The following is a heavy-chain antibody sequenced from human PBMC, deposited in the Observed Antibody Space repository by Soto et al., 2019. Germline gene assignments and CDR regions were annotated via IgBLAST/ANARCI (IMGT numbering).Heavy chain of an antibody. CDR3: ARSDVGYWYFDL. J-gene: IGHJ2*01. Sequence: QVQLVQSGAEVKKPGSSVKVSCKASGGTFSSYTISWVRQAPGQGLEWMGRIIPILGIANYAQKFQGRVTITADESTSTAYMELSSLRSEDTAVYYCARSDVGYWYFDLWGRGTLVTVSS. CDR1: GGTFSSYT. V-gene: IGHV1-69*02. CDR2: IIPILGIA.